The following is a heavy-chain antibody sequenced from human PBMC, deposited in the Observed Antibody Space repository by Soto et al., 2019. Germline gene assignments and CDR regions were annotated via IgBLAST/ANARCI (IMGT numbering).Heavy chain of an antibody. CDR2: IYYSGST. CDR3: ARLLYYYDSSGYYGRHFDY. Sequence: QVQLQESGPGLVKPSETLSLTCTVSGGSVSSGTHYWSWIRQPPGKGLEWIGYIYYSGSTNYNPSLESRVTLSIDTSKNQFSLNLSSVTAADTAVYYCARLLYYYDSSGYYGRHFDYWGQGTLATVSS. V-gene: IGHV4-61*01. D-gene: IGHD3-22*01. J-gene: IGHJ4*02. CDR1: GGSVSSGTHY.